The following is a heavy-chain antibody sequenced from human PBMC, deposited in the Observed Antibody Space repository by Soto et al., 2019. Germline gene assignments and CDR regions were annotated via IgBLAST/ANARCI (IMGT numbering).Heavy chain of an antibody. CDR2: LYYTGHG. Sequence: PDTLSLTCRISGGSLGRCLDYFGWIRKPPGKGLVWLGSLYYTGHGDYNPSLKSRVTLFAATSRNQFSLKMKSVTVADTALYFCARQGYGDYLGGNWFDPWGQGALVTVSS. J-gene: IGHJ5*02. V-gene: IGHV4-39*01. CDR3: ARQGYGDYLGGNWFDP. D-gene: IGHD4-17*01. CDR1: GGSLGRCLDY.